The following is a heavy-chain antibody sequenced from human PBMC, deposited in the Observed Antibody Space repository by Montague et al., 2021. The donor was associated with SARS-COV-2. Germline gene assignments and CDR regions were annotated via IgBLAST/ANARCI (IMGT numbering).Heavy chain of an antibody. CDR1: GGSISSSSYY. V-gene: IGHV4-39*02. CDR3: ARESASGSYMDY. CDR2: IYYSGST. J-gene: IGHJ4*02. D-gene: IGHD3-10*01. Sequence: SETLSLTCTVSGGSISSSSYYWGWIRQPPGKGLEWIGSIYYSGSTYYNLSLKSRVTISVDTSKNQFSLKLNSVTAADTAVYYCARESASGSYMDYWGQGTLVTVSS.